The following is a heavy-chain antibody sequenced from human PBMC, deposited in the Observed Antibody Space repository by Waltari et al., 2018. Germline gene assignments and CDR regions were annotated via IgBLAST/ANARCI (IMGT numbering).Heavy chain of an antibody. CDR1: GYIFTDYY. J-gene: IGHJ5*02. V-gene: IGHV1-69-2*01. D-gene: IGHD1-26*01. CDR2: VDPEDGET. CDR3: AASRSGSRFDP. Sequence: EVQLVQSGAEVKKPGATVKISCKASGYIFTDYYMHWVQQAPGKGLEWMGRVDPEDGETIYAEKFQGRVTITADPSTDTAYMELSSLRSEDTAVYYCAASRSGSRFDPWGQGTLVTVSS.